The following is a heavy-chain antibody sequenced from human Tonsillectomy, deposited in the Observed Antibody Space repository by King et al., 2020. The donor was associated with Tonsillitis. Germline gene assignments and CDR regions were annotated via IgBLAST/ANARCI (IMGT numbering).Heavy chain of an antibody. CDR2: INPNSGGT. CDR3: ARGYYYDRSGYYYYL. V-gene: IGHV1-2*02. D-gene: IGHD3-22*01. CDR1: GYTFTGYY. J-gene: IGHJ1*01. Sequence: QLVQSGAEVKKPGASVKVSCKASGYTFTGYYMHWVRQAPGQGLEWMGWINPNSGGTNYAQKFQGRVTMTRDTSISTAYMELSRLRSDDTAVYYCARGYYYDRSGYYYYLWGQGTLVTVSS.